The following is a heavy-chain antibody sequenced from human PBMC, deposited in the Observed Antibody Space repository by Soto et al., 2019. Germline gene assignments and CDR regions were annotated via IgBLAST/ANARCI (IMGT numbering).Heavy chain of an antibody. D-gene: IGHD2-8*01. CDR3: ARGDSTDCSNGVCSFLYNHDMDV. CDR2: TIPALGKT. V-gene: IGHV1-69*10. CDR1: GDNFKKNV. J-gene: IGHJ6*02. Sequence: RASVKVSCKTSGDNFKKNVFTWVRQAPGQGLEWMGGTIPALGKTHYIEKFQGRVTITVDDATRTVYMEVRDLTSDDTAIYYCARGDSTDCSNGVCSFLYNHDMDVWGQGTTVTVSS.